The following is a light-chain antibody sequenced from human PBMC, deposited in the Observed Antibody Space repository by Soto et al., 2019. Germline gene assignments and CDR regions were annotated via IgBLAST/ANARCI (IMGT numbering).Light chain of an antibody. J-gene: IGKJ5*01. V-gene: IGKV3-15*01. CDR2: GAS. CDR3: KQYKEWPPFT. Sequence: EIVMTQSPATLSVSPGETATLSCRASQYVSNKVAWYQQKPGQAPRLLILGASTRATGVPARFSGSGSGTEFTLSISSLQSEDVAVYYCKQYKEWPPFTFGQGTRLEIK. CDR1: QYVSNK.